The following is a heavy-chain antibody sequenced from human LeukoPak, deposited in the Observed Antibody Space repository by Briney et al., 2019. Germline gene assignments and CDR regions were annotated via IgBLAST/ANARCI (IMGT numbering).Heavy chain of an antibody. V-gene: IGHV4-34*01. Sequence: SETLSLTCAVYGGSFSGYYWSWIRQPPGKGLEWIGEINHSGSTNYNPSLKSRVTISVDTSKNQISLKLSPVTAADTAVYYCARAPNFIAALRFDYWGQGTLVTVSS. CDR2: INHSGST. CDR3: ARAPNFIAALRFDY. D-gene: IGHD6-6*01. CDR1: GGSFSGYY. J-gene: IGHJ4*02.